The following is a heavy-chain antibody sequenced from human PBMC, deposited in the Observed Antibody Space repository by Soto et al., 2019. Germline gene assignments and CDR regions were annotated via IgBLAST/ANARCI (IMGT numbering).Heavy chain of an antibody. Sequence: QEQLVESGGGVVRPGMSLRLACEGSGFSFSTYGMHWVRQSPGKGLQWVAVIWFDGSNTYYADSVKGRFTISRDNSKNTLCLQMNNLRVEDTAVYHCARVEAPLIHSDHYYYGMDVWGQGTKVTVSS. J-gene: IGHJ6*02. D-gene: IGHD5-18*01. CDR3: ARVEAPLIHSDHYYYGMDV. V-gene: IGHV3-33*01. CDR1: GFSFSTYG. CDR2: IWFDGSNT.